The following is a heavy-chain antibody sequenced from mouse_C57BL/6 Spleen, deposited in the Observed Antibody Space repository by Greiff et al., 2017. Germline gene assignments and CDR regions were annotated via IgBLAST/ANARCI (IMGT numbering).Heavy chain of an antibody. CDR3: TRYPLITAVVVSCYFDY. CDR2: IDPETGGT. V-gene: IGHV1-15*01. CDR1: GYTFTDYE. D-gene: IGHD1-1*01. Sequence: VQLQQSGAELVRPGASVTLSCKASGYTFTDYEMHWVKQTPVHGLEWIGAIDPETGGTAYNQKFKGQAILTADKSSSTAYMELRILTSEDSAVYYCTRYPLITAVVVSCYFDYWGQGTTLTVSS. J-gene: IGHJ2*01.